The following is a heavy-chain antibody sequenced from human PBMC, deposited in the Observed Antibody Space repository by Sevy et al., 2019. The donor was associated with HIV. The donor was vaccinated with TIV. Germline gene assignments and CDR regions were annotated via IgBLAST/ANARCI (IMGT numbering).Heavy chain of an antibody. D-gene: IGHD3-10*01. CDR3: ARPFPYGSGSYEVGGMDV. CDR2: IYYSGST. Sequence: SETLSLTCTVSGGSISSSSYYWGWIRQPPGKGLEWIGSIYYSGSTYYNPSLKCRVTISVDTSKNQFSLKLSSVTAADTAVYYCARPFPYGSGSYEVGGMDVWGQGTTVTVSS. J-gene: IGHJ6*02. V-gene: IGHV4-39*01. CDR1: GGSISSSSYY.